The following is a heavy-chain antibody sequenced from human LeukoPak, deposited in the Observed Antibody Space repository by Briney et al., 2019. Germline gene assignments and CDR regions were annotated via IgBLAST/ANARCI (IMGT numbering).Heavy chain of an antibody. V-gene: IGHV1-24*01. CDR2: FDPEDGET. D-gene: IGHD3-22*01. CDR3: ATVPRYDSSGYYAKVLGY. CDR1: GYTLTELS. Sequence: ASVKVSCKVSGYTLTELSMHWVRQAPGKGLEWMGGFDPEDGETIYAQKFQGRVTMTEDTSTDTAYMELSSLRSEDTAVYYCATVPRYDSSGYYAKVLGYWGQAPWSPSPQ. J-gene: IGHJ1*01.